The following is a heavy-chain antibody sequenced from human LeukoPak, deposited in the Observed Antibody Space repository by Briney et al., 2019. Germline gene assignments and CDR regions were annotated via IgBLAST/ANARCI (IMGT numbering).Heavy chain of an antibody. CDR2: IRYDGSNK. J-gene: IGHJ4*02. CDR3: ARGRINYFDY. CDR1: ELTFSRYG. V-gene: IGHV3-30*02. Sequence: GGSLRLSCAASELTFSRYGMHWVRQAPGKGLEWVAFIRYDGSNKYYADSVKGRFTISRDNSKNTLYLQMNSLRAEDTAVYYCARGRINYFDYWGQGTLVTVSS. D-gene: IGHD3-10*01.